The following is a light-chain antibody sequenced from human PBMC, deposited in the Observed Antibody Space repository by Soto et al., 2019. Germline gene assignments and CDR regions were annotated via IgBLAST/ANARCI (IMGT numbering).Light chain of an antibody. J-gene: IGKJ1*01. V-gene: IGKV3-20*01. CDR2: GAS. Sequence: TPALSPVEKATLSRRASQSVSSSHLAWYQQKPSQTPRLLIYGASSRATGIPDRFSGSGSGTDFTLTISRLEPEDFAVYYCQQYGSSAWTSGQGTKADI. CDR3: QQYGSSAWT. CDR1: QSVSSSH.